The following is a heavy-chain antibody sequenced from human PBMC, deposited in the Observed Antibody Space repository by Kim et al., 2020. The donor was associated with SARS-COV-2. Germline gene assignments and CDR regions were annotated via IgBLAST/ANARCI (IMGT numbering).Heavy chain of an antibody. CDR1: GFTFSSYE. D-gene: IGHD2-15*01. V-gene: IGHV3-48*03. CDR3: ARDDEGYCSGGSCYYDY. CDR2: ISSSGSTI. J-gene: IGHJ4*02. Sequence: GGSLRLSCAASGFTFSSYEMNWVRQAPGKGLEWVSYISSSGSTIYYADSVKGRFTISRDNAKNSLYLQMNSLRAEDTAVYYCARDDEGYCSGGSCYYDYWGQGTLVTVSS.